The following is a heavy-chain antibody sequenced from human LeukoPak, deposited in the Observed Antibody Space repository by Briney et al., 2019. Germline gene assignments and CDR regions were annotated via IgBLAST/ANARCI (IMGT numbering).Heavy chain of an antibody. J-gene: IGHJ4*02. V-gene: IGHV4-34*01. CDR2: INHSGNT. Sequence: PSETLSLTCAVYGGSFSGYYWSWIRQPPGKGLEWIGEINHSGNTNYNPSLKSRVTISVDTSKNQFSLKLSSVTAADTAVYYCARTYDSSGYYADYWGQGTLVTVSS. CDR1: GGSFSGYY. CDR3: ARTYDSSGYYADY. D-gene: IGHD3-22*01.